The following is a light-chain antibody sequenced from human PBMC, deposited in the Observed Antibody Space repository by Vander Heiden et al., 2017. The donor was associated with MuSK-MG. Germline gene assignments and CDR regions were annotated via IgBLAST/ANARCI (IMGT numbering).Light chain of an antibody. CDR1: NIGRKS. J-gene: IGLJ2*01. V-gene: IGLV3-21*02. Sequence: SYVLTQPPSVSVAPGQTATIPCGGNNIGRKSVHWYQRKPGQAPVLVVYDESDRPSGIPERFSGSNSGNTATLTISTVEAGDEADYYCQVWDTVSDHLVVFGGGTKLTVL. CDR3: QVWDTVSDHLVV. CDR2: DES.